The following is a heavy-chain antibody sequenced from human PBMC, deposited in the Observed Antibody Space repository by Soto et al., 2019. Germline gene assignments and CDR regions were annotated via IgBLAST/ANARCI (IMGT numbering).Heavy chain of an antibody. J-gene: IGHJ6*02. CDR1: GGTFNNFA. CDR2: IMPVFHTT. V-gene: IGHV1-69*01. Sequence: QVQLVQSGAEVKKPGSSVKVSCQASGGTFNNFAFTWVRQAPGQGLEWLGGIMPVFHTTNIAQTFQDRITVTADDFTTTVYIEMTSLRYYDTAVYYCATATISPVSATLYHYGMDVWGQGTTVTVSS. CDR3: ATATISPVSATLYHYGMDV. D-gene: IGHD6-25*01.